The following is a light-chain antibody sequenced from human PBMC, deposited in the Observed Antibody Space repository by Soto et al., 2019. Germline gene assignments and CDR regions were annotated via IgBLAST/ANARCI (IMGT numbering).Light chain of an antibody. V-gene: IGKV3-20*01. CDR1: QSVSSSY. Sequence: EIVLTQSPGTLSLSPGERPTLSCRASQSVSSSYLAWYQQKPGQAPRLLIYGASSRATGIPDRFSGSGSGTDFTLTISRLEPEDFAVYYCQQYGSSPWTFGQGTKVEIK. CDR3: QQYGSSPWT. CDR2: GAS. J-gene: IGKJ1*01.